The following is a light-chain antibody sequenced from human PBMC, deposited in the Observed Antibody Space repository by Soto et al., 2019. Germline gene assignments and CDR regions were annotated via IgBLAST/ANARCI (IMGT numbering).Light chain of an antibody. CDR2: GNS. V-gene: IGLV1-40*01. CDR1: SSNIGAGYD. CDR3: QSYDSSLSGSMV. J-gene: IGLJ2*01. Sequence: QAVLTQPPSVSGAPGQRVTISCTGSSSNIGAGYDVHWYQQFPGTAPKLLMYGNSNRPSGVPDRCSGSKSGTSASLAITGLQAEDEADYYCQSYDSSLSGSMVFGGGTKLTVL.